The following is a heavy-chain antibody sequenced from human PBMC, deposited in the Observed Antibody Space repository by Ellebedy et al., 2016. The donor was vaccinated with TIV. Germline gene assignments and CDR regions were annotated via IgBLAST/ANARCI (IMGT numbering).Heavy chain of an antibody. CDR2: IIPIFGTA. V-gene: IGHV1-69*06. CDR3: ARDDQGTMVRGRYHYGMDV. J-gene: IGHJ6*02. CDR1: GGNFSSYA. Sequence: ASVKVSCKASGGNFSSYAISWVRQAPGQGLEWMGGIIPIFGTANYAQKFQGRVTITADKSTSTAYMELSSLRSEDTAVYYCARDDQGTMVRGRYHYGMDVWGQGTTVTVSS. D-gene: IGHD3-10*01.